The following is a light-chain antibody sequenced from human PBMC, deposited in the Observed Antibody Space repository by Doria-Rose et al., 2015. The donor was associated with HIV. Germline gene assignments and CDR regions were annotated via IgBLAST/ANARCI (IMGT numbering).Light chain of an antibody. V-gene: IGKV3-20*01. J-gene: IGKJ1*01. CDR3: HQYASSRT. Sequence: EIVLTQSPGTLSLSPGDRATLSCRASQRVSANYLAWYQQRPGQSPRLLIYGASSRATDIPDRFSGSGSGTDFTLTISRLEPEDFAVYYCHQYASSRTFGQGTKVEIK. CDR2: GAS. CDR1: QRVSANY.